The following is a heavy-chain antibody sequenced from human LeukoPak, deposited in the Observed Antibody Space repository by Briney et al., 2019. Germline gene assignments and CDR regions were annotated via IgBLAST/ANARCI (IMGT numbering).Heavy chain of an antibody. CDR3: AREVDYYDSDTYYLQWFDP. D-gene: IGHD3-22*01. Sequence: SSETLSLTCTVSGXSISSGGYYWSWIRQHPGKGLEWIGYIYYSGSTSYNPSLKSRVTISLDTSRNQFSLNLSSVTAADTAVYYCAREVDYYDSDTYYLQWFDPWGQGTLVTVSS. V-gene: IGHV4-31*03. CDR1: GXSISSGGYY. CDR2: IYYSGST. J-gene: IGHJ5*02.